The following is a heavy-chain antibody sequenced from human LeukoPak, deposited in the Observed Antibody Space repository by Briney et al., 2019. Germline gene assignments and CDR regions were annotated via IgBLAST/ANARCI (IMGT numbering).Heavy chain of an antibody. D-gene: IGHD6-13*01. V-gene: IGHV3-30*02. J-gene: IGHJ4*02. Sequence: DSVKGRFTISRDNSKNSLYPQVNSLRAEDTAVYYCAKGGGTGYSSSWYSNWGQGTLVTVSS. CDR3: AKGGGTGYSSSWYSN.